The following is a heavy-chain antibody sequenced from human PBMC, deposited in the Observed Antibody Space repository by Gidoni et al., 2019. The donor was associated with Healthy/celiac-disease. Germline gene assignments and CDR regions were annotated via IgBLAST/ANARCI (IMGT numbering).Heavy chain of an antibody. J-gene: IGHJ6*03. CDR1: GFTFGDYA. V-gene: IGHV3-49*03. Sequence: EVQLVESGGGLVQPGRSLRRSCTASGFTFGDYAMSWFRQAPGKGLEWVGFIRSKAYGGTTEYAASVKGRFTISRDDSKSIAYLQMNSLKTEDTAIYYCTRDPGDYEGYYYHMDVWGKGTTVTVSS. CDR2: IRSKAYGGTT. D-gene: IGHD4-17*01. CDR3: TRDPGDYEGYYYHMDV.